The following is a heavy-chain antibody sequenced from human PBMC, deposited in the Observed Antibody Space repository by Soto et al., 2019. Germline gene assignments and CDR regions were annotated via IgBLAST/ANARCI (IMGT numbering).Heavy chain of an antibody. CDR1: GGSFSSYA. CDR3: AREYRSTSGRFDN. D-gene: IGHD6-6*01. J-gene: IGHJ4*02. Sequence: QVQLVQSGAEVKKPGSSVKVSCKASGGSFSSYAISWVRQAPGQGLEWMGGIIPIFGTPIYAQKFQGRVTITAYESTSTAYMELSSLRSEDTAVYYCAREYRSTSGRFDNWGQGTLVTVSS. V-gene: IGHV1-69*01. CDR2: IIPIFGTP.